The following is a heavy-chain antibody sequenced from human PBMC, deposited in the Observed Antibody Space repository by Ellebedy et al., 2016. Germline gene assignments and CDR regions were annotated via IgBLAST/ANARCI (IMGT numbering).Heavy chain of an antibody. D-gene: IGHD2/OR15-2a*01. V-gene: IGHV3-23*01. CDR1: GFTFSDYA. CDR2: ISSSGGTT. CDR3: AKDRIGTLADAFDI. J-gene: IGHJ3*02. Sequence: GGSLRLXXGASGFTFSDYAMTWVRQVPGKGLEWVSAISSSGGTTYYADSGKGRFTISRDNSKSTLYLHMNSLRVDDTAVYFCAKDRIGTLADAFDIWGQGTVVTVSS.